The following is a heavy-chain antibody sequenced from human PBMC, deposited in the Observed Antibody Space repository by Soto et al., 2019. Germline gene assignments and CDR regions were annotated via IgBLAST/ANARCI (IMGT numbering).Heavy chain of an antibody. D-gene: IGHD3-9*01. J-gene: IGHJ5*02. CDR3: ARDHYCNILTGYPEGWFGP. CDR2: INTGNGDT. V-gene: IGHV1-3*04. CDR1: GYTFTSYA. Sequence: ASVKVSCKASGYTFTSYAMHWVRQAPGQRLEWMGWINTGNGDTKYSQKFQGRVTITRDTAATTAYMDLSSLKSEDTAVYYCARDHYCNILTGYPEGWFGPWGQGTLVTSPQ.